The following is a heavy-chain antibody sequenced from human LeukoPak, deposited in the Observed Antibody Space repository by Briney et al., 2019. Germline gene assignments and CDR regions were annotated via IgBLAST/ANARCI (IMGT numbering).Heavy chain of an antibody. D-gene: IGHD3-10*01. CDR1: GGSMSSNSYY. J-gene: IGHJ6*03. V-gene: IGHV4-61*02. CDR2: IYTSGST. CDR3: ARGLRGVLYYYYYYYMDV. Sequence: PSQTLSLTCTVSGGSMSSNSYYWSWIRQPAGKGLEWIGRIYTSGSTNYNPSLKSRVTISVDTSKNQFSLKLSSVTAADTAVYYCARGLRGVLYYYYYYYMDVWGKGTTVTVSS.